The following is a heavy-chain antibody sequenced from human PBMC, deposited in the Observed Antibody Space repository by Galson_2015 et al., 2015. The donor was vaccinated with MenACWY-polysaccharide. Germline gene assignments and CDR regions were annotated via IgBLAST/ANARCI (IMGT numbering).Heavy chain of an antibody. CDR1: GLTFSNYW. J-gene: IGHJ4*02. Sequence: SLRLSCAASGLTFSNYWMSWVRQAPGKGLEWVANIKQDGSEKYYVDSVKGRFTISRDNAETSLYLQMNSLRAEDTAMYYCASQTWTGYFDYWGQGILVTVSS. CDR2: IKQDGSEK. CDR3: ASQTWTGYFDY. D-gene: IGHD3-10*01. V-gene: IGHV3-7*03.